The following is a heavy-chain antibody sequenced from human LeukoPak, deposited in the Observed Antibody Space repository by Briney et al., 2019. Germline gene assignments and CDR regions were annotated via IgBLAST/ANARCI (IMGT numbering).Heavy chain of an antibody. CDR2: IYSGGST. J-gene: IGHJ4*02. CDR1: GFTFSNYG. V-gene: IGHV3-66*01. D-gene: IGHD6-6*01. CDR3: ARWASSVDC. Sequence: GGSLRLSCGASGFTFSNYGMHWVRQAPGKGLEWVSVIYSGGSTYYADSVKGRFTISRDISKNTLYLQMNSLRAEDTAVYYCARWASSVDCWGQGTLVTVSS.